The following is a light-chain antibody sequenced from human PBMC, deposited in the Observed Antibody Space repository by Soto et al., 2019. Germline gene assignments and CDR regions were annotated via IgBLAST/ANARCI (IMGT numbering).Light chain of an antibody. Sequence: QSAPTQPASVSGSPGQSITISCTGTSSDIGSYNLVSWYQKHPGKAPKLMIYEATKRPSGVSNRFSGSKSGNTASLTISGLQAEDEADYYCSSYGGNNNVLFGGGTKLTVL. CDR1: SSDIGSYNL. CDR3: SSYGGNNNVL. CDR2: EAT. V-gene: IGLV2-14*02. J-gene: IGLJ2*01.